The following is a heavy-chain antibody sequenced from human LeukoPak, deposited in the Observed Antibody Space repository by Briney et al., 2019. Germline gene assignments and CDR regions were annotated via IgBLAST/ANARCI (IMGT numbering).Heavy chain of an antibody. J-gene: IGHJ6*04. CDR1: GLAFSVSA. Sequence: GGSLKLSCSASGLAFSVSAIHWVRQASGKGLEWVGRIKTKADNYATAYAASVKGRFTISRDDSTNTAYLQMNSLKTEDTAVYYCTHPAYYYNVDVWGKGTTVTVSS. V-gene: IGHV3-73*01. CDR3: THPAYYYNVDV. CDR2: IKTKADNYAT. D-gene: IGHD6-25*01.